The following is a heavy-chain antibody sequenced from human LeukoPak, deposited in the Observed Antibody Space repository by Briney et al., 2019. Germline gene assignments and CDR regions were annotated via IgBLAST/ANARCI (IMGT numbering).Heavy chain of an antibody. Sequence: ASVKVSCKASGYTFTSYAMHWVRQAPGQRLEWMGWVNAGNGNTKYSQKFQGRVTITRDTSASTAYMELSSLRSEDTAVYYCAREYYGPGSGDWFDPWGQGTLVTVSS. CDR3: AREYYGPGSGDWFDP. CDR1: GYTFTSYA. CDR2: VNAGNGNT. D-gene: IGHD3-10*01. V-gene: IGHV1-3*01. J-gene: IGHJ5*02.